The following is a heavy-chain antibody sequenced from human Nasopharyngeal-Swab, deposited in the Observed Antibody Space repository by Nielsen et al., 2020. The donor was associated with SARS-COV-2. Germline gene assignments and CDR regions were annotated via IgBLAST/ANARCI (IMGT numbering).Heavy chain of an antibody. J-gene: IGHJ2*01. Sequence: GGSLRLSCAASGFTFSSYSMNWVRQAPGKGLEWVSSISSSSSYIYYADSVKGRFTISRDNAKNSLYLQMNSLRAEDTAVYYCARVSITMIAVVPEEYFDLWGRGTLVTVSS. CDR1: GFTFSSYS. V-gene: IGHV3-21*01. D-gene: IGHD3-22*01. CDR3: ARVSITMIAVVPEEYFDL. CDR2: ISSSSSYI.